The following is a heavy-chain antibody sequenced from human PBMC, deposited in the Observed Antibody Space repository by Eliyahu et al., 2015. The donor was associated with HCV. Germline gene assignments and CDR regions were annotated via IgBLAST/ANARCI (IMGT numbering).Heavy chain of an antibody. J-gene: IGHJ5*02. CDR1: GGSISRXY. D-gene: IGHD6-19*01. V-gene: IGHV4-59*01. CDR2: IYYXGST. CDR3: ASGGGGIAVAGTGGWLDP. Sequence: QVQLQESGPGLVKPSETLSLTCPVSGGSISRXYWSXIRQPPGKGLEWIAYIYYXGSTNHNPPLKSRVTISXDTSKNQFSLKLSSVTAADTAVYYCASGGGGIAVAGTGGWLDPWGQGTLVTVSS.